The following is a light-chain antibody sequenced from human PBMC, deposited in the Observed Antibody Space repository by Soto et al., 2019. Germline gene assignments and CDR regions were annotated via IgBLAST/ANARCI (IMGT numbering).Light chain of an antibody. CDR1: QSISSW. V-gene: IGKV1-5*03. CDR3: QQYNSYSPYT. Sequence: DIQMTQSPSTLSASVGDSVTITCRGSQSISSWLAWYQQKPGKAPKLLIYKASSLESGAPSRFSGSGSGTEFTLTISSLQPDDFATYYCQQYNSYSPYTVGQGTKLEIK. CDR2: KAS. J-gene: IGKJ2*01.